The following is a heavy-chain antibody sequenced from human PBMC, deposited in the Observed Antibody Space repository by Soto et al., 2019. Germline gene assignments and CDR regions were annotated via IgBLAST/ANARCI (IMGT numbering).Heavy chain of an antibody. Sequence: GGSLRLSCAASGFTVGSNYMSWVRQAPGKGLEWVSVIYSGGSTYYADSVKGRFTISRDNSKNTLYLQMNSLRAEDTAVYYCARDRASYMDVWGKGTTVTVSS. V-gene: IGHV3-66*01. J-gene: IGHJ6*03. CDR1: GFTVGSNY. CDR2: IYSGGST. CDR3: ARDRASYMDV.